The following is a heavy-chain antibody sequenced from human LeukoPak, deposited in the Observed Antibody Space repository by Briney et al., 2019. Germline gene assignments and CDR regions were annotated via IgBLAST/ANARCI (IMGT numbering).Heavy chain of an antibody. CDR1: GGSISSGGYS. Sequence: KPSETLSLTCAVSGGSISSGGYSWSWIRQPPGKGLEWIGYIYHSGSTYYNPSLKSRVTISVDRSKNQFSLKLSSVTAADTAVYYCARRGGSGRAFDYWGQGTLVTVSS. V-gene: IGHV4-30-2*01. CDR3: ARRGGSGRAFDY. J-gene: IGHJ4*02. D-gene: IGHD1-26*01. CDR2: IYHSGST.